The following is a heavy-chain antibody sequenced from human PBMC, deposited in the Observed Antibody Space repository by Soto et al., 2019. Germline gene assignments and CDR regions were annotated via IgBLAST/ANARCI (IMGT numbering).Heavy chain of an antibody. CDR2: IDYSGNT. V-gene: IGHV4-39*01. Sequence: QLHLQESGPGLVKPSGTLSLTCTVSGGSIRSSSYYWGWIRQPPGKVLEWLGTIDYSGNTYYNTSLKSRVTISVDTSKNQFSLKLNSGTAEDTAFFYCASPLRSSGSYSSDAFHIWGQGTMVTVSS. CDR3: ASPLRSSGSYSSDAFHI. CDR1: GGSIRSSSYY. J-gene: IGHJ3*02. D-gene: IGHD1-26*01.